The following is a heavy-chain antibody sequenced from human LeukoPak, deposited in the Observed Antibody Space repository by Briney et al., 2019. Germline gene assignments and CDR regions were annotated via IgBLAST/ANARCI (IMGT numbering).Heavy chain of an antibody. CDR3: ARDGVVVAATRDYFYGMDL. D-gene: IGHD2-15*01. CDR2: ISSSGSTI. J-gene: IGHJ6*02. CDR1: GFTFSDYY. V-gene: IGHV3-11*04. Sequence: GGSLRLSCAASGFTFSDYYMSWIRPAPGEGLEWVSYISSSGSTIYYADSVKGRFTISRDNAKNSLYLQMNSLRAEDTAVYYCARDGVVVAATRDYFYGMDLWGQGTTVTVSS.